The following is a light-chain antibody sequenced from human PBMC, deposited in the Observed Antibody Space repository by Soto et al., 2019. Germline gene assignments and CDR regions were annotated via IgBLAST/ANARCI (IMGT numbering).Light chain of an antibody. J-gene: IGKJ2*01. V-gene: IGKV3-20*01. CDR1: QSVSSSY. CDR3: QQYGSPPYT. Sequence: EIVLTQSPGTLSLSPGERATLSCRASQSVSSSYLGWYQQKPGQAPRLLFYGASSRATGIPDRFSDSGSGTDFTLTISRLEPEDLGVYYCQQYGSPPYTFGQGTKLEIK. CDR2: GAS.